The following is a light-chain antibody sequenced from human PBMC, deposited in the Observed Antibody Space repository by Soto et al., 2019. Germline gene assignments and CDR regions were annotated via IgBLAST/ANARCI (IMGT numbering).Light chain of an antibody. J-gene: IGKJ1*01. CDR2: KAS. CDR1: QNINTW. CDR3: QKYNNYFWA. V-gene: IGKV1-5*03. Sequence: DIPMTQSPSTVSASVGDRVTITCRASQNINTWLAWYQQKPGKAPKLLILKASSLESGVPSRFSGSGSGTEFALTISSLQPDDLATYYGQKYNNYFWAFGQGTRVEIK.